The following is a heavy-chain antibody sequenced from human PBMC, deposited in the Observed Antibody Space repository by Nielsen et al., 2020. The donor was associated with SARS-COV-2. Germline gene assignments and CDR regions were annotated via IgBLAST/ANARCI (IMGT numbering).Heavy chain of an antibody. D-gene: IGHD3-10*01. J-gene: IGHJ6*02. CDR3: GTYYNAYGLEV. V-gene: IGHV1-18*01. CDR1: GSTFNTYG. Sequence: VSCKASGSTFNTYGVSWVRQAPGQGLEWMGWISTDIANPNYPQSLKGRVTMTTDTSATTAYMELRNLRSDDTAVYYCGTYYNAYGLEVWGQGTTVTVSS. CDR2: ISTDIANP.